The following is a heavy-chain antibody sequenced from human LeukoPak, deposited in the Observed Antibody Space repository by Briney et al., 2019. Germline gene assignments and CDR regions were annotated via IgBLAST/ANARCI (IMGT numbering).Heavy chain of an antibody. V-gene: IGHV4-39*07. J-gene: IGHJ4*02. CDR2: IYYSGST. Sequence: PSETLSLTCTVSGGSISSYYWGWIRQPPGKGLEWIGSIYYSGSTYYNPSLKSRVTISVDTSKNQFSLKLSSVTAADTAVYYCARALRFGETFPAYWGQGTLVTVSS. CDR1: GGSISSYY. CDR3: ARALRFGETFPAY. D-gene: IGHD3-10*01.